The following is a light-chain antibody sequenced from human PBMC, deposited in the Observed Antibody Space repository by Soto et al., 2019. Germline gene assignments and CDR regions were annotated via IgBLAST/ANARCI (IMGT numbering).Light chain of an antibody. CDR3: QQYGNSPPYN. Sequence: EIVLTQSPCSLSLSPGEGATLSCRASQSVSTTYLAWYQLKPGQAPRLVIYATSSRAAGIPDRFRGVGSGTEFTLTISSLEPEDVGVYFCQQYGNSPPYNFGQGTKLEIK. CDR1: QSVSTTY. V-gene: IGKV3-20*01. CDR2: ATS. J-gene: IGKJ2*01.